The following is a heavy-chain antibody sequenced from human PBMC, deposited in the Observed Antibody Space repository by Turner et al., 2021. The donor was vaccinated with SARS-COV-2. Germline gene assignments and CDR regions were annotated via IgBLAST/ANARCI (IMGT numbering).Heavy chain of an antibody. J-gene: IGHJ4*02. CDR2: ITGRADKT. CDR3: AKGDHPYGDYITPFDH. Sequence: EVQLFESGGGLVQPGDSLRLSCAGSGFNFGDYAMTWVRQAPGRWLHWVSSITGRADKTYYADSLKGRFTVSRDNSKSTLYLQVNSLRAEDTAVYYCAKGDHPYGDYITPFDHWVQGTLVTVSS. D-gene: IGHD4-17*01. CDR1: GFNFGDYA. V-gene: IGHV3-23*01.